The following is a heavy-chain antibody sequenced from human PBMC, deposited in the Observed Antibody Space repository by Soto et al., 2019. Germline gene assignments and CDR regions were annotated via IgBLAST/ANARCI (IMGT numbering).Heavy chain of an antibody. CDR2: IYYSGST. Sequence: TLSLTCTVSGGSISSYYWSWIRQPPGKGLEWIGYIYYSGSTNYNPSLKSRVTISVDTSKNQFSLKLSSVTAADTAVYYCARDRWDYGGNYYYGMDVWGQGTTVTVSS. V-gene: IGHV4-59*01. CDR1: GGSISSYY. J-gene: IGHJ6*02. D-gene: IGHD4-17*01. CDR3: ARDRWDYGGNYYYGMDV.